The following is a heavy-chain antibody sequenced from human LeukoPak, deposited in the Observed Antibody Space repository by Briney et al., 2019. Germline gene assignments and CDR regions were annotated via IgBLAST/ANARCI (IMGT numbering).Heavy chain of an antibody. Sequence: SQTLSLTCTVSGGSISSGSYYWSWIRQPAGKGLEWIGRIYTSGSTNYNPSLKSRVTISVDTSKNQFSLKLSSVTAADTAVYYCARDRISQMVRGRNYYYGMGVWGQGTTVTVSS. V-gene: IGHV4-61*02. J-gene: IGHJ6*02. D-gene: IGHD3-10*01. CDR2: IYTSGST. CDR1: GGSISSGSYY. CDR3: ARDRISQMVRGRNYYYGMGV.